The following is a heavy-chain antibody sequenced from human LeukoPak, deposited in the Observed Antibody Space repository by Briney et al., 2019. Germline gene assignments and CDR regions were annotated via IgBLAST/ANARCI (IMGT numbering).Heavy chain of an antibody. Sequence: ASVKVSCKASGYTFTGYYMHWVRQAPGQGLEWMGWINPNIGGTNYAQKFQGRVTMTRDTSISTAYMELSRLRSDDTAVYYCARGVRIAARLRFWFDPWGQGTLVTVSS. CDR1: GYTFTGYY. CDR2: INPNIGGT. J-gene: IGHJ5*02. CDR3: ARGVRIAARLRFWFDP. D-gene: IGHD6-6*01. V-gene: IGHV1-2*02.